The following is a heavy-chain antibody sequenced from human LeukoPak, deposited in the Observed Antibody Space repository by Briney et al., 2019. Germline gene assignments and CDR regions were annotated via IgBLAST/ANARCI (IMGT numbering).Heavy chain of an antibody. V-gene: IGHV1-69*01. CDR1: GGTFSSYA. Sequence: ASVKVSCKASGGTFSSYAISWVRQAPGLGLEWMGGIIPIFGTANYAQKFQGRVTITADESTSTAYMELSSLRSEDTAVYYCARYYGSGSYYTDYWGQGTLVTVSS. J-gene: IGHJ4*02. CDR3: ARYYGSGSYYTDY. CDR2: IIPIFGTA. D-gene: IGHD3-10*01.